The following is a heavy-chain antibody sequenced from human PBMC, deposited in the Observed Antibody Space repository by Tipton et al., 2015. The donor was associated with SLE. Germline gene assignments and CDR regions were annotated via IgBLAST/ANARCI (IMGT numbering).Heavy chain of an antibody. Sequence: QVQLVQSGAEVKKPGSSVKVSCKASGGTFSSYAINWVRQAPGQGLEWMGGIIPMFGTANYAQKLQGRVTITTDESTSTAYMELSSLKSEDTAVYYCAREIVGGSYMDVWGKGTTVTVSS. CDR2: IIPMFGTA. V-gene: IGHV1-69*01. CDR1: GGTFSSYA. D-gene: IGHD1-26*01. J-gene: IGHJ6*03. CDR3: AREIVGGSYMDV.